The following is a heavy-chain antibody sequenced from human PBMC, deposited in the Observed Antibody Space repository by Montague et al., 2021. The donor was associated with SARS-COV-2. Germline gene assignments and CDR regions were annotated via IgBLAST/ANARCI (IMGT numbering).Heavy chain of an antibody. V-gene: IGHV4-39*07. D-gene: IGHD3-16*01. CDR2: VDYSGLT. CDR1: RDSISSHNYF. J-gene: IGHJ3*02. Sequence: SETLSLTCTVSRDSISSHNYFWAWIRQPPGQGLEGIGSVDYSGLTFYNPSLESRVTISVDTTKKQFSLKVNSVTAADTAVYYCAKDGGALAWGTFAIWGQGTMVTVSS. CDR3: AKDGGALAWGTFAI.